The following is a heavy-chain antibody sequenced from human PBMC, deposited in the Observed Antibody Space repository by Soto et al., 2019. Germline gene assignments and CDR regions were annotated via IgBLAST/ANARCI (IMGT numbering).Heavy chain of an antibody. J-gene: IGHJ4*02. V-gene: IGHV4-31*03. D-gene: IGHD6-13*01. CDR1: GDSITTGGFY. CDR2: IYYTGPA. CDR3: ASGTFSSISFDF. Sequence: QVQLQESGPGVVRSSETLTLTCSVSGDSITTGGFYWSWARLLPGKRLQWLGYIYYTGPAYYNPAFQSRVTISLDTSENQLSLKKTSLTASDSAVYCCASGTFSSISFDFWGPGRLVTVS.